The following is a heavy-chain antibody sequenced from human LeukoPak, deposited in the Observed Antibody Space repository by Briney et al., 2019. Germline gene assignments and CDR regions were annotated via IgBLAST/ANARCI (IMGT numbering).Heavy chain of an antibody. V-gene: IGHV3-30*18. D-gene: IGHD2-15*01. J-gene: IGHJ6*02. Sequence: PGGSPRLSCAASGFTFSSYGMHWVRQAPGKGLEWVAVISYDGSNKYYADSVKGRFTISRDNSKNTLYLQMNSLRAEDTAVYYCAKDGADIVVVVAAPLSYYYYGVDVWGQGTTVTVSS. CDR1: GFTFSSYG. CDR2: ISYDGSNK. CDR3: AKDGADIVVVVAAPLSYYYYGVDV.